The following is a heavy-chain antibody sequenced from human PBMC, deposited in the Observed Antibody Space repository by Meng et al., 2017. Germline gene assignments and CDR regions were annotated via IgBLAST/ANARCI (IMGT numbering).Heavy chain of an antibody. CDR1: GGSVSIGSFY. CDR3: AREAIFGVAPGALDY. D-gene: IGHD3-3*01. Sequence: QGQCRVSGPGLGMRSGPLSLTCTVAGGSVSIGSFYWSWIRQPPGKGLEWIGYIYYSGSTNYNPSLKSRVTISVDTSKNQFSLKLSSVTAADTAVYYCAREAIFGVAPGALDYWGQGTLVTVSS. V-gene: IGHV4-61*01. CDR2: IYYSGST. J-gene: IGHJ4*02.